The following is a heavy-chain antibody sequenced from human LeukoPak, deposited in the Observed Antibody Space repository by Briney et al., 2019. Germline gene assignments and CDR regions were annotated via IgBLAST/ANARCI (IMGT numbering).Heavy chain of an antibody. Sequence: PSETLSLTCTVSGGSISSSSYYCVWIRQPPGKGLEWIGSIYYSGSTYYNPSLKSRVTISVDTSKNQFSLKLSSVTAADTAVYYCAREATGFDYWGQGTLVTVSS. J-gene: IGHJ4*02. D-gene: IGHD5-12*01. V-gene: IGHV4-39*07. CDR3: AREATGFDY. CDR1: GGSISSSSYY. CDR2: IYYSGST.